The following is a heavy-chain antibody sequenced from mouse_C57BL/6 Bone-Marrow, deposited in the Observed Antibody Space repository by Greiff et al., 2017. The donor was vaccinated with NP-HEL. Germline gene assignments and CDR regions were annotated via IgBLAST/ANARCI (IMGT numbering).Heavy chain of an antibody. V-gene: IGHV1-64*01. J-gene: IGHJ2*01. CDR2: IHPNSGST. CDR3: ARGAITTVVGNYFDY. CDR1: GYTFTSYW. Sequence: VQLQQPGAELVKPGASVKLSCKASGYTFTSYWMHWVKQRPGQGLEWIGMIHPNSGSTNYNEKFKSKATLTVDKSSSTAYMQLSSLTSEDSAVYYCARGAITTVVGNYFDYWGQGTTLTVSS. D-gene: IGHD1-1*01.